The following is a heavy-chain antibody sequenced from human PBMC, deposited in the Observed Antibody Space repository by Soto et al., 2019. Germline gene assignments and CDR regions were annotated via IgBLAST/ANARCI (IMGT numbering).Heavy chain of an antibody. CDR3: ARDTRYSSSSYYYYGMDV. J-gene: IGHJ6*04. CDR1: GYTFTSYG. Sequence: QVQLVQSGAEVKKPGASVKVSCKASGYTFTSYGISWVRQAPGQGLEWMGWISAYNGNTNYAQKLQGRVTMTTDTSTSTDYMELRGLRSDDTAVYYCARDTRYSSSSYYYYGMDVWGKGTTVTVSS. V-gene: IGHV1-18*01. CDR2: ISAYNGNT. D-gene: IGHD6-6*01.